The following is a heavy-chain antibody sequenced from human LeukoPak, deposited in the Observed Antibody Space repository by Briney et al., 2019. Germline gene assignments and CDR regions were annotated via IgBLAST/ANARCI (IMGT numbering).Heavy chain of an antibody. D-gene: IGHD6-13*01. CDR2: ISWNSGSI. V-gene: IGHV3-9*03. CDR1: GFTFDDYA. Sequence: KPGGSLRLSCAASGFTFDDYAMHWVRQAPGKGLEWVSGISWNSGSIGYADSVKGRFTISRDNAKNSLYPQMNSLRAEDMALYYCAKDFGSSWYATSNFQHWGRGTLVTVSS. J-gene: IGHJ1*01. CDR3: AKDFGSSWYATSNFQH.